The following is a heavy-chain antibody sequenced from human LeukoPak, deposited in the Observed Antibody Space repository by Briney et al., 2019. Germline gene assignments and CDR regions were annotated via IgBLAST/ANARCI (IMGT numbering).Heavy chain of an antibody. CDR3: ARGGRCGGSCYGDCVEYSFDY. CDR1: GFTFSNAW. D-gene: IGHD2-15*01. Sequence: PGGSLRLSCAVSGFTFSNAWMSWVRQAPGKGLEWVSYMRGIRSYTNYADSVKGRFTISRDNAKNSLYLQVNSLRADDTAVYYCARGGRCGGSCYGDCVEYSFDYWGQGTLVTVSS. V-gene: IGHV3-11*05. J-gene: IGHJ4*02. CDR2: MRGIRSYT.